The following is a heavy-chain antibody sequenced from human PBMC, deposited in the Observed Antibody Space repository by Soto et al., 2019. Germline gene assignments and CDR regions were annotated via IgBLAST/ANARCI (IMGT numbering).Heavy chain of an antibody. CDR1: GFTFSNAW. V-gene: IGHV3-15*01. CDR2: IKSKTDGGTT. D-gene: IGHD2-2*02. Sequence: VQLVESGGGLVKPGGSLRLSCAASGFTFSNAWMSWVRQAPGKGLEWVGRIKSKTDGGTTDYAAPVKGRFTISRDDSKNTLYLQMNSLKTEDTAVYYCTTDLLVAYTPLYYYYGMDVWGQGTTVTVSS. J-gene: IGHJ6*02. CDR3: TTDLLVAYTPLYYYYGMDV.